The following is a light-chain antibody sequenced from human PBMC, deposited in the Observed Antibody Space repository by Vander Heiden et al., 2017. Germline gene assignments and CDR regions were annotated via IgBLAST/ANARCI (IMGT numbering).Light chain of an antibody. CDR3: MQALQTPFT. J-gene: IGKJ3*01. Sequence: DIVMTQSPLSLPVTPGEPASISCRSSQSLPHSNGYNYLDWYLQKPGQSPQLLIYLGSSRASGVPDRFSGSGSGTDFTLKISRVEAEDVGVYYCMQALQTPFTFGPGTKVDIK. CDR2: LGS. V-gene: IGKV2-28*01. CDR1: QSLPHSNGYNY.